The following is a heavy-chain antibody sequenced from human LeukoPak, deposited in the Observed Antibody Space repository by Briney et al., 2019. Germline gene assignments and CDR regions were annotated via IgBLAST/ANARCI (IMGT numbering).Heavy chain of an antibody. Sequence: SETLSLTCAVYGGSFSGYYWSWIRQPPGKGLEWIGEINHSGSTNYNPSLKSRVTISVDTSKNQFSLKLSSVTAADTAVYYCAGKQSRYFWFDPWGQGTLVTVSS. CDR1: GGSFSGYY. CDR3: AGKQSRYFWFDP. D-gene: IGHD3-9*01. V-gene: IGHV4-34*01. CDR2: INHSGST. J-gene: IGHJ5*02.